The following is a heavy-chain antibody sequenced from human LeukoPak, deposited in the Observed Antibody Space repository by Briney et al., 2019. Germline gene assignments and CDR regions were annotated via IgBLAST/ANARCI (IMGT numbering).Heavy chain of an antibody. J-gene: IGHJ5*02. Sequence: ASVKVSCKASGYTFTSYGISWVRQAPGQGLEWMGWISAYNGNTNYAQKLQGRVTMTTDTSTSTAYMELRSLRSGDTAVYYCARDLEVGASNWFDPWGQGTLVTVSS. V-gene: IGHV1-18*01. CDR1: GYTFTSYG. D-gene: IGHD1-26*01. CDR3: ARDLEVGASNWFDP. CDR2: ISAYNGNT.